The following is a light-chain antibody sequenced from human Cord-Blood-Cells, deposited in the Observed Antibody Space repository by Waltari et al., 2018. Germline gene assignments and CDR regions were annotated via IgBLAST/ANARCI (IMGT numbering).Light chain of an antibody. Sequence: DLQSTQSPSSLSACVGDRVNITCRASQSISSYLNWYQQKPGKAPKLLIYAASSLQSGVPSRFSGSGSGTDFTLTISSLQPEDFATYYCQQSYSTPPTFGQGTKVEIK. V-gene: IGKV1-39*01. J-gene: IGKJ1*01. CDR1: QSISSY. CDR3: QQSYSTPPT. CDR2: AAS.